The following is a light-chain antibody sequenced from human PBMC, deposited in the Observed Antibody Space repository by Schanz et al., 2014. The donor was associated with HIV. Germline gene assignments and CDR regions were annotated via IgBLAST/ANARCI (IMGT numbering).Light chain of an antibody. Sequence: QSALSQPASVSGSPGQAITISCAGTGIDLSRYDRVSWCQYRPGIVPKVIIFGVTNRPSGVSDRFSGSKSGHTASLTISGLQVEDEAEYYCSSYVSGRTYVFGTGTKLPVL. CDR2: GVT. V-gene: IGLV2-14*03. CDR3: SSYVSGRTYV. CDR1: GIDLSRYDR. J-gene: IGLJ1*01.